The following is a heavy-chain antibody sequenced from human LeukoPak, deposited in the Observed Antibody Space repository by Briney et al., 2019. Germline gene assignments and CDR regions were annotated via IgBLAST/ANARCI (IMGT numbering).Heavy chain of an antibody. CDR1: GFTFSSYG. J-gene: IGHJ4*02. CDR3: AKVRVVGPEAYLDY. CDR2: IRYDGSNK. D-gene: IGHD3-3*01. V-gene: IGHV3-30*02. Sequence: PGGSLRLSCAASGFTFSSYGMHWVCQAPGKRLEWVAFIRYDGSNKYYADSVKGGFTISRDNSKTTLYLQLNSLSAEDRAVYYCAKVRVVGPEAYLDYWGGETRVTV.